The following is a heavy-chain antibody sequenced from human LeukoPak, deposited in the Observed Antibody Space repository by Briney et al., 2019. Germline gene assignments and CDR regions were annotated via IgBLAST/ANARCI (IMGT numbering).Heavy chain of an antibody. CDR3: ARSEYSFDY. CDR1: GFTFSDYY. CDR2: ISSTSIYT. Sequence: GGSLRLSCAASGFTFSDYYMSWIRQAPGKGLEWVSDISSTSIYTNYADSVKGRFTISRDNAKNTLYLQMNSLRVEDTAVYYCARSEYSFDYWGQGTLVTVSS. V-gene: IGHV3-11*06. J-gene: IGHJ4*02.